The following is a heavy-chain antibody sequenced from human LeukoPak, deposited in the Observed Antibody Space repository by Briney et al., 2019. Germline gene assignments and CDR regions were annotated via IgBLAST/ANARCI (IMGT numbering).Heavy chain of an antibody. CDR1: GFTFSSYW. CDR3: ARDGYNWNYDAFDI. J-gene: IGHJ3*02. CDR2: TNTNGSNT. V-gene: IGHV3-74*01. D-gene: IGHD1-7*01. Sequence: GGSLRLSCTASGFTFSSYWMHWVRQAPGKGLVWVSRTNTNGSNTNYADSVKGRFTISRDNAKNTLYLQMNSPRAEDTAVYYCARDGYNWNYDAFDIWGQGAMVTVSS.